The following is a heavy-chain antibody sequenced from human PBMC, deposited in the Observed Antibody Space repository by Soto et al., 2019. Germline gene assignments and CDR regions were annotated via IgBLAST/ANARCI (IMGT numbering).Heavy chain of an antibody. CDR3: ARGHEFGGNSDAYDI. D-gene: IGHD2-21*01. CDR2: ILPILGTA. J-gene: IGHJ3*02. Sequence: QVLLVQSGAEMKKPGSSVRVSCKASGGSFSTSSINWVRQAPGQRPEWMANILPILGTADYAQKFQGRLTXPXXXSXDTAYMELGSLFSEDTAVYYCARGHEFGGNSDAYDIWGQGTVVTVSS. V-gene: IGHV1-69*11. CDR1: GGSFSTSS.